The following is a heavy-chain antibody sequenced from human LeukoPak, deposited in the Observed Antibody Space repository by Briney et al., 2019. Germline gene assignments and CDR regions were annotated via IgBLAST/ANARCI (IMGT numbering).Heavy chain of an antibody. J-gene: IGHJ4*02. CDR3: ARDLRSGSYRFDY. CDR1: GFTFSSYS. D-gene: IGHD1-26*01. V-gene: IGHV3-21*01. CDR2: ISSSSSYI. Sequence: GGSLRLSCAASGFTFSSYSMNWVRQAPGKGLEWVSSISSSSSYIYYADSVKGRFTISRDNAKNSLYLQMNSLRAEDTAVYYCARDLRSGSYRFDYWGQGTLVTVSS.